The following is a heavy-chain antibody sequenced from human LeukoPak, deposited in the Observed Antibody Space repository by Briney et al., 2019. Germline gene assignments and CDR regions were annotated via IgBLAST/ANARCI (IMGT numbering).Heavy chain of an antibody. D-gene: IGHD3-22*01. J-gene: IGHJ4*02. V-gene: IGHV4-59*01. CDR3: ARGDPYYYDSSGYYFGF. CDR2: IYYSGST. Sequence: SSETLSLTCTVSGGSISSYYWSWIRQPPGKGLEWIGYIYYSGSTNYNPSLKSRVTISVDTSKNQFSLKLSSVTAADTAVYYCARGDPYYYDSSGYYFGFWGQGTLVTVSS. CDR1: GGSISSYY.